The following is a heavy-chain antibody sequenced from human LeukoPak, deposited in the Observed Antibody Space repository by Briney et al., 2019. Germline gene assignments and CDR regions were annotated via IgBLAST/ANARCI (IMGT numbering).Heavy chain of an antibody. CDR2: IYYSGST. D-gene: IGHD5-12*01. CDR3: ARGHSGYDYYFDY. CDR1: GGSISSGDYY. V-gene: IGHV4-30-4*01. J-gene: IGHJ4*02. Sequence: TSSQTLSLTCTVSGGSISSGDYYWSWIRQPPGKGLEWIGYIYYSGSTDYNPSLKSRVTISVDTSKNQFSLKLSSVTAADTAVYYCARGHSGYDYYFDYWGQGTLVTVSS.